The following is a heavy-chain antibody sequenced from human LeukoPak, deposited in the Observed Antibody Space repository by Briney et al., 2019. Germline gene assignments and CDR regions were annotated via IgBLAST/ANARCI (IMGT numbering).Heavy chain of an antibody. Sequence: GGSLRLSCAASGFTFSSYGMHWVRRAPGKGLEWVAFIRYDGSNKYYADSVKGRFTISRDNSKNTLYLQMNSLRAEDTAVYYCAKDPYSSSWYGFDYWGRGTLVTVSS. CDR2: IRYDGSNK. J-gene: IGHJ4*02. D-gene: IGHD6-13*01. V-gene: IGHV3-30*02. CDR3: AKDPYSSSWYGFDY. CDR1: GFTFSSYG.